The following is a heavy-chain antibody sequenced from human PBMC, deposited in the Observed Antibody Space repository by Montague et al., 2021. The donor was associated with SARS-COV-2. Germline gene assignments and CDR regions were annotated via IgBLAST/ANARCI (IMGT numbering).Heavy chain of an antibody. CDR3: ASAGERGTITFFDH. V-gene: IGHV4-39*02. D-gene: IGHD5-24*01. CDR2: LHKSGTT. J-gene: IGHJ4*02. CDR1: GGSISTTTFY. Sequence: SETLSLTCNVSGGSISTTTFYWVWIPPPPGKGLEWIGSLHKSGTTSSTPSLRGRVSISLDTSKNHFSLTLDSVTAADTAVYYCASAGERGTITFFDHWGQGTLVTVSS.